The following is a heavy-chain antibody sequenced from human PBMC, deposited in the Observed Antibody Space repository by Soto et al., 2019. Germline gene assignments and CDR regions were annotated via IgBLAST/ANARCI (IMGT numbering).Heavy chain of an antibody. Sequence: GGSLRLSCAASGFTFSSYAMSWVRQAPGKGLEWVSAISGSGGSTYYADSVKGRFTISRDNSKNTLYLHMNSLRAEDTAVYYCANFPDYDILTGYPDFDYWGQGTLVTVSS. CDR3: ANFPDYDILTGYPDFDY. V-gene: IGHV3-23*01. D-gene: IGHD3-9*01. CDR1: GFTFSSYA. CDR2: ISGSGGST. J-gene: IGHJ4*02.